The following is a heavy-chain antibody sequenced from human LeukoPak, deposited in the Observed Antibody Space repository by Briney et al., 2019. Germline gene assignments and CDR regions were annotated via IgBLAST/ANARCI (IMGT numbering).Heavy chain of an antibody. CDR1: GGTFSSYA. J-gene: IGHJ4*02. D-gene: IGHD5-24*01. Sequence: ASVKVSCKASGGTFSSYAISWVRQPPGQGLEWMGGTIPIFGTANYAQKFQGRVTITADESTSKAYMKLSSLRSEDTAVYYCARGSRDGYNFRLPFDYWGQGTLVTVSS. CDR3: ARGSRDGYNFRLPFDY. V-gene: IGHV1-69*13. CDR2: TIPIFGTA.